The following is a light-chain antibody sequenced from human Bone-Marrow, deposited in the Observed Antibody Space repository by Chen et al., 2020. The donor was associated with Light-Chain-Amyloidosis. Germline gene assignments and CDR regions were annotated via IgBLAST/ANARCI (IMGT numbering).Light chain of an antibody. Sequence: SYVLTQPSSVSVAPGQTATIAWGGNNIGSTSVHWYQQTPGQAPLLVVYDDSDRPSGVPERLSGSSSGTMATLTIDGAQVEDEADYDCYARDGTGKNVVFGGGTKLTGL. CDR1: NIGSTS. CDR2: DDS. CDR3: YARDGTGKNVV. J-gene: IGLJ2*01. V-gene: IGLV3-21*02.